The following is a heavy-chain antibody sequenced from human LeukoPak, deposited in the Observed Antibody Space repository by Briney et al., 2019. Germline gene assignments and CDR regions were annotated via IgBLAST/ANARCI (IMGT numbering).Heavy chain of an antibody. CDR2: IYTSGST. D-gene: IGHD6-13*01. CDR3: ARVPAAPRGNWFDP. Sequence: SETLSLTCTVSGGSISSYYWSWIRQPPGKGLEWIGYIYTSGSTNYNPSLKSRVTISVDTSKNQFSLKLSSVTAADTAVYYCARVPAAPRGNWFDPWGQGTLVTVSS. J-gene: IGHJ5*02. CDR1: GGSISSYY. V-gene: IGHV4-4*09.